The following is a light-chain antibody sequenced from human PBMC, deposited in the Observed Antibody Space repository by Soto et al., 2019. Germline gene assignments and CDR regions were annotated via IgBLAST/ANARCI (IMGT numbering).Light chain of an antibody. CDR1: SSDIGAHDF. J-gene: IGLJ1*01. CDR2: DVS. V-gene: IGLV2-14*01. CDR3: SSYTTSSTLV. Sequence: QSVLTQPASVSGSPGQSITISCSGTSSDIGAHDFVSWYQQEPAKAPKLLIYDVSNRPSGVSNRFSGSKSGNTASLTISGLQDEDEADYYCSSYTTSSTLVFGTGTKVTVL.